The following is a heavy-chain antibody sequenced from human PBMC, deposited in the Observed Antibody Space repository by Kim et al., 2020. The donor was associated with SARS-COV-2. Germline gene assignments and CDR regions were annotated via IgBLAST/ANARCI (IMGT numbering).Heavy chain of an antibody. V-gene: IGHV3-30*02. D-gene: IGHD3-10*01. J-gene: IGHJ4*02. Sequence: LQGRFTISRDNSKNTLYLQMNSLRAEDTAVYYCAKDVVLLWFGEFNYFDYWGQGTLVTVSS. CDR3: AKDVVLLWFGEFNYFDY.